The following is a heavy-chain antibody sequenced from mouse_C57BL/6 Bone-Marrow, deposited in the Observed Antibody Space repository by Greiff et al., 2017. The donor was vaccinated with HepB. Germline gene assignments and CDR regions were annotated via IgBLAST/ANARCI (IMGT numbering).Heavy chain of an antibody. CDR2: IHPNSGST. V-gene: IGHV1-64*01. CDR3: ARAFYYDDDDGYAMDY. D-gene: IGHD2-4*01. CDR1: GYTFTSYW. J-gene: IGHJ4*01. Sequence: QVQLQQPGAELVKPGASVKLSCKASGYTFTSYWMHWVKQRPGQGLEWIGMIHPNSGSTNYNEKFKSKATLTVDKSSSTAYMQLSSLTSEDSAVYYCARAFYYDDDDGYAMDYWGQGTSVTVSS.